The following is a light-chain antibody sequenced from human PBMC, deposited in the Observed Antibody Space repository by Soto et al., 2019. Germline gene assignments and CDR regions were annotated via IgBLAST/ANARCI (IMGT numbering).Light chain of an antibody. CDR2: VNNDGSH. J-gene: IGLJ2*01. V-gene: IGLV4-69*02. Sequence: QPVLTQSPSASASLGASVRLTCTLSSGHSSYTIAWHQQQPEKGPRYLMNVNNDGSHSKGDGIPDRFSGSSSGAERYLTISSLQSEDEADYYCQTWGTGIQVFGGGTKVTVL. CDR3: QTWGTGIQV. CDR1: SGHSSYT.